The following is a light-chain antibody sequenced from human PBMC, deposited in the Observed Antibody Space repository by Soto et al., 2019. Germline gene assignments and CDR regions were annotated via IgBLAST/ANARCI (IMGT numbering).Light chain of an antibody. CDR3: SSYTSSSTLLYV. V-gene: IGLV2-14*01. J-gene: IGLJ1*01. CDR2: DVS. Sequence: QSALTQPASVSGSPGQSITISCTGTSSDVGGYNDVSWYQQHPGKAPKLMIYDVSNRPSGVSNRFSGSKSGNTASLTSSGLQAEDEADYYCSSYTSSSTLLYVFGTGTKLTVL. CDR1: SSDVGGYND.